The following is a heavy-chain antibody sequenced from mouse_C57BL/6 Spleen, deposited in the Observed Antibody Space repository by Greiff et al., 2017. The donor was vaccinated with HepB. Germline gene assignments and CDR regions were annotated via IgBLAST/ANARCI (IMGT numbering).Heavy chain of an antibody. CDR1: GFTFSSYA. Sequence: EVKVVESGGGLVKPGGSLKLSCAASGFTFSSYAMSWVRQTPEKRLEWVATISDGGSYTYYPDNVKGRFTISRDNAKNNLYLQMSHLKSEDTAMYYCARDRGYYGSSSYYFDYWGQGTTLTVSS. J-gene: IGHJ2*01. D-gene: IGHD1-1*01. V-gene: IGHV5-4*01. CDR3: ARDRGYYGSSSYYFDY. CDR2: ISDGGSYT.